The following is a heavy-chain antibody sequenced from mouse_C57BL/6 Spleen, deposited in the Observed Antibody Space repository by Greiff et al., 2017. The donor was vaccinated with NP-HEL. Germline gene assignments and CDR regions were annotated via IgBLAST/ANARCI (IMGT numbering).Heavy chain of an antibody. CDR1: GFTFSSYT. CDR3: ARQNYGSYAMDY. CDR2: ISGGGGNT. V-gene: IGHV5-9*01. D-gene: IGHD1-1*01. Sequence: EVQLQESGGGLVKPGGSLKLSCAASGFTFSSYTMSWVRQTPEKRLEWVATISGGGGNTYYPDSVKGRFTISRDNAKNTLYLQMSSLRSEDTALYYCARQNYGSYAMDYWGQGTSVTVSS. J-gene: IGHJ4*01.